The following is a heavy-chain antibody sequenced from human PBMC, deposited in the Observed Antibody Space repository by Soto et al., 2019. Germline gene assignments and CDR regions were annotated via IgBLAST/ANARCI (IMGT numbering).Heavy chain of an antibody. Sequence: PSETLSLTCFVSRYSISSGYYWGWIRQPPGKGLEWIGSIFLGGTTYYNPSLKSRLTISVDTSKNQFSLKLSSVTAADTAVYYCARVPCSSTSCHSGYFDYWGQGTLVTVSS. D-gene: IGHD2-2*02. CDR2: IFLGGTT. CDR1: RYSISSGYY. V-gene: IGHV4-38-2*02. J-gene: IGHJ4*02. CDR3: ARVPCSSTSCHSGYFDY.